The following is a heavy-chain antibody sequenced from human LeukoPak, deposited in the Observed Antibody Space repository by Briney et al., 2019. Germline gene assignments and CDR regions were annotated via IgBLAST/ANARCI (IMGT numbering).Heavy chain of an antibody. CDR2: ISWDGGST. J-gene: IGHJ4*02. V-gene: IGHV3-43*01. Sequence: GGSLRLSCAASGFTFDDYTMHWVRQAPGKGLEWVSLISWDGGSTYYADSVKSRFSISRDNSKNTVYLQMDSLRAEDTAVYYCARDRADGYNYGDYFDNWGQGTLVTVSS. CDR3: ARDRADGYNYGDYFDN. D-gene: IGHD5-18*01. CDR1: GFTFDDYT.